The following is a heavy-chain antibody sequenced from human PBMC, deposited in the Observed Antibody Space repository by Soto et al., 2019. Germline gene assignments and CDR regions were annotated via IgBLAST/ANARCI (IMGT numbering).Heavy chain of an antibody. D-gene: IGHD2-21*01. CDR3: ATHVLWSSSNFDY. J-gene: IGHJ4*02. CDR1: GYTLTALS. V-gene: IGHV1-24*01. CDR2: FDPEDGET. Sequence: GASVKVSCKVSGYTLTALSMHWVRQAPGKGLEWMGGFDPEDGETIYAQKFQGRVTMTEDTSTDTAYMELSSLRSEDTAVYYCATHVLWSSSNFDYWGQGTLVTVSS.